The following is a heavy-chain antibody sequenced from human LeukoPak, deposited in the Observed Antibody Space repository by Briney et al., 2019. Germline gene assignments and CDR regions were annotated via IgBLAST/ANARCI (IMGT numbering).Heavy chain of an antibody. CDR1: GFTFSSYD. Sequence: GGSLRLSCAASGFTFSSYDMHWVRQATGKGLEWVSAIGTAGDTYYPGSVKGRFTISRENAKNSLYLQTNSLRAGDTAVYYWARAAYDILTGQPIFDYWGQGTLVTVSS. CDR2: IGTAGDT. J-gene: IGHJ4*02. D-gene: IGHD3-9*01. CDR3: ARAAYDILTGQPIFDY. V-gene: IGHV3-13*01.